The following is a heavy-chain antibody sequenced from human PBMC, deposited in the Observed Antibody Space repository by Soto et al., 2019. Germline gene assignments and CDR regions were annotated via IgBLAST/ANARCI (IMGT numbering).Heavy chain of an antibody. V-gene: IGHV3-48*03. D-gene: IGHD2-15*01. J-gene: IGHJ4*02. CDR3: ARAVASRSRGYFDS. CDR2: ISSSGSSI. CDR1: GFLFSSYE. Sequence: EVQLVESGGGLVQPGGSLRLSCAASGFLFSSYEMNWVRQAPGKGLEWLSYISSSGSSIYYTESVKGRFTISSDNAKKSLHLQMNSLRVEDTAVYYCARAVASRSRGYFDSWGQGVLVTVSS.